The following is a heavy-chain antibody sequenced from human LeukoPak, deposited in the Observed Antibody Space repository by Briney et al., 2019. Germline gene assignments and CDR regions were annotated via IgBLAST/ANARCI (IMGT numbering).Heavy chain of an antibody. V-gene: IGHV3-23*01. CDR2: ISGSGGST. CDR3: AKDWWFGEFVDFQH. D-gene: IGHD3-10*01. Sequence: GGSLRLSCAASGFTFSSYAMSWVRPAPGKGLEWVSAISGSGGSTYYADSVKGRFTISRDNSKNTLYLQMNSLRAEDTAVYYCAKDWWFGEFVDFQHWGQGTLVTVSS. J-gene: IGHJ1*01. CDR1: GFTFSSYA.